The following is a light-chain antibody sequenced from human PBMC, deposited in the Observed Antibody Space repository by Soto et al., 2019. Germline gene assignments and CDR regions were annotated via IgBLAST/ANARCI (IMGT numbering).Light chain of an antibody. CDR2: AAS. Sequence: DIQMTQSPSSLSASVGDRVTITCRASQSISSYLNWYQQKPGKDPKLLIYAASSLQSGVPSRFSGSGSGTDFNLTISSLQPEDFATYFCQQSYSTPYTCGRGTKLEIK. CDR1: QSISSY. V-gene: IGKV1-39*01. CDR3: QQSYSTPYT. J-gene: IGKJ2*01.